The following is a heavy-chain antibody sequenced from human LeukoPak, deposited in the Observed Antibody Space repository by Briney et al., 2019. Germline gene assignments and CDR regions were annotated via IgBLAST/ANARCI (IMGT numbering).Heavy chain of an antibody. Sequence: SETLSLTCAVYGGSFSGYYWSWIRQPPGKGLEWIGSIYYSGSTYYNPSLKSRVTISVDTSKNQFSLKLSSVTAADTAVYYCARHLGSWYNYYFDYWGQGTLVTVSS. CDR3: ARHLGSWYNYYFDY. J-gene: IGHJ4*02. D-gene: IGHD6-13*01. V-gene: IGHV4-34*01. CDR1: GGSFSGYY. CDR2: IYYSGST.